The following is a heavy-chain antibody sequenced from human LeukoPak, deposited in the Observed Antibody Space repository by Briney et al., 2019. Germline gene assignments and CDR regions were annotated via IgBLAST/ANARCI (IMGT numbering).Heavy chain of an antibody. D-gene: IGHD6-19*01. CDR1: GGSISSYY. CDR2: IYYSGST. J-gene: IGHJ6*03. CDR3: ARDGGSVNGGYSSGWYVDYYYYMDV. Sequence: SETLSLTCTVSGGSISSYYWSWIRQPPGKGLEWIGYIYYSGSTNYNPSLKSRVTISVDTSKNQFSLKLSSVTAAPTAVYLCARDGGSVNGGYSSGWYVDYYYYMDVWGKGTTVTVSS. V-gene: IGHV4-59*01.